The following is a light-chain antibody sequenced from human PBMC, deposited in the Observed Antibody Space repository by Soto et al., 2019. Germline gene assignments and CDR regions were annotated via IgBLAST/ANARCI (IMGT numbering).Light chain of an antibody. CDR1: HSVTSS. CDR3: QQYGRSRWT. Sequence: ETGMTHSPATLSVSPGDRATLSCRASHSVTSSLAWYQQTPGQAHRPLICGASSRATGITDRFSQSGSGTDFTLNISRLEPEDCAVYYCQQYGRSRWTFGQGTKVDIK. V-gene: IGKV3-20*01. CDR2: GAS. J-gene: IGKJ1*01.